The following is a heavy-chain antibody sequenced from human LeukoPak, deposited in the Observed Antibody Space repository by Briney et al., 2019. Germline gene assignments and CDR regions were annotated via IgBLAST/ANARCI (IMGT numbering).Heavy chain of an antibody. J-gene: IGHJ4*02. D-gene: IGHD6-19*01. CDR2: IGTAGDT. CDR1: GFTFSSYD. V-gene: IGHV3-13*01. Sequence: PGGSLRLSCAASGFTFSSYDMHWVRQATGKGLEWVSAIGTAGDTYYPGSVKGRFTISRENAKNSLYLQMNSLRAGDTAVYYCARDHRAVARNYFDYWGQGTLVTVSS. CDR3: ARDHRAVARNYFDY.